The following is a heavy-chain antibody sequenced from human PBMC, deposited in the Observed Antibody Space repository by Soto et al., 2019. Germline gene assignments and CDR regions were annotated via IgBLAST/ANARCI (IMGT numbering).Heavy chain of an antibody. CDR3: AKDPHYYGSGNHYFDY. Sequence: GGSLRLSCAASGFTFSSYAMSWVRQAPGKGLEWVSAISGSGGSTYYADSVKGRFTISRDNSKNTLYLQMNSLRAEDTAVYYCAKDPHYYGSGNHYFDYWGQGTLVTVSS. D-gene: IGHD3-10*01. CDR1: GFTFSSYA. V-gene: IGHV3-23*01. J-gene: IGHJ4*02. CDR2: ISGSGGST.